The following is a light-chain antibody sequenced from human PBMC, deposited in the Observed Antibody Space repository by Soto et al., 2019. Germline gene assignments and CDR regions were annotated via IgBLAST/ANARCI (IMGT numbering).Light chain of an antibody. CDR3: QQTRSGIT. CDR1: QTIDSY. V-gene: IGKV1-39*01. J-gene: IGKJ5*01. Sequence: DIQLTQSPPSLSSTVSERVTITCRASQTIDSYLNWFQQKPGMAPKLLIYAASKLQSGVPSRFRGSGSGTDFTLTIDTLQPDDFASYYCQQTRSGITFGQGTRLEIK. CDR2: AAS.